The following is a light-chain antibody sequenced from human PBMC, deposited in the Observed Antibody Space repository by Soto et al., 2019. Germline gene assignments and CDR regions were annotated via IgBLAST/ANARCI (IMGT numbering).Light chain of an antibody. CDR3: QQHNQWPIT. V-gene: IGKV3-11*01. Sequence: IVLTQSPATLSLSPGERATLSCRASQSVSSYLAWYQQKPGQAPRLLIYDASSRATGIPDRFSGGGSGTDFTLTISSLQSEDSAVYYCQQHNQWPITFGQGTRLEIK. CDR1: QSVSSY. CDR2: DAS. J-gene: IGKJ5*01.